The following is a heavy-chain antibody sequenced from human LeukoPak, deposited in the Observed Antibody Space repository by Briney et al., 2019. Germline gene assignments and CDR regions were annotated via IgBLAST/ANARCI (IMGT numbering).Heavy chain of an antibody. V-gene: IGHV1-18*01. CDR3: ARPLSKKGRNWFDP. J-gene: IGHJ5*02. Sequence: ASVKVSCKASGYTFTSYGISWVRQAPGQGLEWMGWISAYNGNTNYAQKLQGRVTMTTDTSTSTAYMELRSLRSDDTAVYYCARPLSKKGRNWFDPWGQGTLVTVSS. CDR1: GYTFTSYG. CDR2: ISAYNGNT. D-gene: IGHD3-10*01.